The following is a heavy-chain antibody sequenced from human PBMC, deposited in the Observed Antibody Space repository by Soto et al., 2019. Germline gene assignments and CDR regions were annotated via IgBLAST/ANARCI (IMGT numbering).Heavy chain of an antibody. CDR2: INTSGGST. D-gene: IGHD2-8*02. V-gene: IGHV3-23*01. CDR1: GFTFGSYA. J-gene: IGHJ3*02. Sequence: EVQLLESGGGLGQPVGSLRLSCAASGFTFGSYAMTWVRQAPGKGLEWVSGINTSGGSTYYADSVKGRFTISRDNSKNTLYLQMTSLRAEDTAVYYCAKTYWLPRDAFDIWGQGTLLTVSS. CDR3: AKTYWLPRDAFDI.